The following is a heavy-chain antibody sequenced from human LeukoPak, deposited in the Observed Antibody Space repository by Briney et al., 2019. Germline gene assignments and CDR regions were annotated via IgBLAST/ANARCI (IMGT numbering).Heavy chain of an antibody. CDR3: AELGITMIGGV. D-gene: IGHD3-10*02. V-gene: IGHV3-30*18. CDR2: APHDRSSP. CDR1: GFRFNSHH. J-gene: IGHJ6*04. Sequence: PGGSLRLSCAVSGFRFNSHHMHWVRQAPNKGLEWVAVAPHDRSSPSHAASVNGRSTISRDNAKNSLYLQMNSLRAEDTAVYYCAELGITMIGGVWGKGTTVTISS.